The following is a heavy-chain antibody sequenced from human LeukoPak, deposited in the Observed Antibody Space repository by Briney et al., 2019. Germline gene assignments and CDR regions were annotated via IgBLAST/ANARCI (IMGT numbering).Heavy chain of an antibody. D-gene: IGHD2-15*01. J-gene: IGHJ3*01. CDR3: IKDMGFDLLKDAFDL. CDR1: GFSLDDYA. CDR2: ISWDGRNM. V-gene: IGHV3-9*01. Sequence: GGSLRLSCAAAGFSLDDYAMHWVRQAPGKGLEWVSSISWDGRNMAYADSVKGRFTISRDNAQNSLHLQMDSLRTEDTALYYCIKDMGFDLLKDAFDLWGQGTLVTVSS.